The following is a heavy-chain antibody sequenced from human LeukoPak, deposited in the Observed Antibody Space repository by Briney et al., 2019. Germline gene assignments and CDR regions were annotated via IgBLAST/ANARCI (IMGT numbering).Heavy chain of an antibody. CDR1: GGSISSYY. CDR2: IYTSGST. Sequence: PSETLSLTCTVSGGSISSYYWSWIRQPAGKGLEWIGRIYTSGSTNYNPSLKSRVTMSVGTSKNQFSLKLSSVTAADTAVYYCARGVIIEDYYYYMDVWGKGTTVTVSS. CDR3: ARGVIIEDYYYYMDV. D-gene: IGHD3-10*01. J-gene: IGHJ6*03. V-gene: IGHV4-4*07.